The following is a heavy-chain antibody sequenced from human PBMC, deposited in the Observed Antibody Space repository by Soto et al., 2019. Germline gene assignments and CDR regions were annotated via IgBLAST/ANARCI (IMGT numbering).Heavy chain of an antibody. J-gene: IGHJ3*01. V-gene: IGHV4-39*01. CDR1: GDTISSSDYY. D-gene: IGHD4-17*01. CDR2: IFYSGTT. Sequence: QLQLQESGPGLVKPSETLSLTCTASGDTISSSDYYWGWIRQPPGRGLEWIGNIFYSGTTYYNPSRKSRVTISVDPSRNQFSLKLTSVTAADTAVYYCARRTDYGDYSDAYDVWGHGSMVTVSS. CDR3: ARRTDYGDYSDAYDV.